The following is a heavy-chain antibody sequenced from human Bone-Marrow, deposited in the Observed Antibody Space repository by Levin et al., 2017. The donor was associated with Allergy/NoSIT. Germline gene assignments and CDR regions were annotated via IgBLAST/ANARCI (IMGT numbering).Heavy chain of an antibody. J-gene: IGHJ6*02. V-gene: IGHV1-46*01. CDR1: GYTFTSHY. CDR2: INPSGGST. CDR3: ARDTCSSTSCPPLGYYYYGMDV. Sequence: ASVKVSCKASGYTFTSHYMHWVRQAPGQGLEWMGIINPSGGSTSYAQKFQGRVTMTRDTSTSTVYMELSSLRSEDTAVYYCARDTCSSTSCPPLGYYYYGMDVWGQGTTVTVSS. D-gene: IGHD2-2*01.